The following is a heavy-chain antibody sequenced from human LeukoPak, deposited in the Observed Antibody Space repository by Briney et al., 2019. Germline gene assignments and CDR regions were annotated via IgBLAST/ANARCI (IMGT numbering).Heavy chain of an antibody. CDR1: GGTFSSYA. CDR3: ARVASGYYHYYYYYMDV. J-gene: IGHJ6*03. Sequence: SVKVSCKASGGTFSSYAISWVRQGPGQGLEWMGGIIPIFGTANYAQKFQGRVTITTDESTSTAYMELSSLRSEDTAVYYCARVASGYYHYYYYYMDVWGKGTTVIVS. D-gene: IGHD3-22*01. CDR2: IIPIFGTA. V-gene: IGHV1-69*05.